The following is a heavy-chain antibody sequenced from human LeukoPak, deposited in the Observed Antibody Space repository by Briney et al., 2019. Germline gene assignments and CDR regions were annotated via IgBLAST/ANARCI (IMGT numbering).Heavy chain of an antibody. V-gene: IGHV1-2*02. CDR1: GYTFTGYY. J-gene: IGHJ5*02. D-gene: IGHD3-10*01. Sequence: GASVKVSCKASGYTFTGYYMHWVRQAPGQGLEWMGWINPNSGGTNYAQKLQGRVTMTTDTSTSTAYMELRSLRSDDTAVYYCARGHITMVRGVIPLSQAFDPWGQGTLVTVSS. CDR2: INPNSGGT. CDR3: ARGHITMVRGVIPLSQAFDP.